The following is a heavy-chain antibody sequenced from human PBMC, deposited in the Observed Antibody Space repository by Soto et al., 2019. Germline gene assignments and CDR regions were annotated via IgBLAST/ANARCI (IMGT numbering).Heavy chain of an antibody. CDR2: IYHSGST. Sequence: PSETLSLTCAVSGGSISSGGYSWSWIRQPPGKGLEWIGYIYHSGSTYYNPSLKSRVTISVDRSKNQFSLKLSSVTAADTAVYYCARGPLECSSTSCYTHWFDPWGQGTLVTVS. J-gene: IGHJ5*02. CDR1: GGSISSGGYS. CDR3: ARGPLECSSTSCYTHWFDP. V-gene: IGHV4-30-2*01. D-gene: IGHD2-2*02.